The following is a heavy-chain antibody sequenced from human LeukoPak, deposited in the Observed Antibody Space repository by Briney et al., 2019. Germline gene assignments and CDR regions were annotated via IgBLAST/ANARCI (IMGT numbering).Heavy chain of an antibody. D-gene: IGHD3-3*01. J-gene: IGHJ6*02. Sequence: SETLSLTCAVYGGSFSGYYWSWIRQPPGKGLEWIGEINHSGSTNYNPSLKSRVTISVDTSKNQFSLKLSSVTAADTAVYYCARVPEWSRYYDFWSVWGQGTTVTVSS. V-gene: IGHV4-34*01. CDR3: ARVPEWSRYYDFWSV. CDR2: INHSGST. CDR1: GGSFSGYY.